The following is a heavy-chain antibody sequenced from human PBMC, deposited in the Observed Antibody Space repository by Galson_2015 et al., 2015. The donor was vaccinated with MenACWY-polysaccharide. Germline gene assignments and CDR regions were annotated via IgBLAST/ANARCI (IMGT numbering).Heavy chain of an antibody. J-gene: IGHJ6*02. V-gene: IGHV3-30-3*01. CDR1: GFTFSSYA. Sequence: SLRLSCAASGFTFSSYAIHRVRQAPGKGLEWVAVISYDGSNKYYADSLKGRFTISRDNSKNMLYLQMNSLRAEDTAVYYCARAYCDRTTCYGMDVWGQGTTVTVSS. D-gene: IGHD2-2*01. CDR2: ISYDGSNK. CDR3: ARAYCDRTTCYGMDV.